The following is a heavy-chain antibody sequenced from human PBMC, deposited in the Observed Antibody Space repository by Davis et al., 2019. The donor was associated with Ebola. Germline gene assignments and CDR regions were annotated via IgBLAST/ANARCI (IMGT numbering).Heavy chain of an antibody. CDR1: GYTFTNYH. J-gene: IGHJ4*02. CDR2: VRTSIGDT. D-gene: IGHD2/OR15-2a*01. V-gene: IGHV1-46*01. CDR3: VREMESTFYLDY. Sequence: ASVKVSCKASGYTFTNYHIHWVRQAPGQGLEWMGIVRTSIGDTFYAQKFQGRVTMTTDTSTTTGYMELSSLAAEDTALYYCVREMESTFYLDYWGQGTLVTVSS.